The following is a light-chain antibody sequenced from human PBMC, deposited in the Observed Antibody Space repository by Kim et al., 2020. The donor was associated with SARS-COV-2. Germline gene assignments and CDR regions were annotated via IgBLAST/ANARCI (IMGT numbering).Light chain of an antibody. CDR3: QQRGDWPT. CDR2: DAS. CDR1: QSVSSD. J-gene: IGKJ1*01. Sequence: LSPGERATLSCRASQSVSSDLAWYQQKPGQAPRLLIFDASNRATGIPARFSGSGSGTDFTLTISSLEPEDFAVYYCQQRGDWPTFGQGTKVDIK. V-gene: IGKV3-11*01.